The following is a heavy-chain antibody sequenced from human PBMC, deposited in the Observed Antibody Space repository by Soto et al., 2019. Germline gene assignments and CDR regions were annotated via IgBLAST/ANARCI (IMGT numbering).Heavy chain of an antibody. CDR2: ISAYNGDT. Sequence: QVQLVQSGAEVEKPGASVKVSCKASGYTFINYGINWVRQAPGQGLEWMGWISAYNGDTNYAQILQGRVTMTTDTSTTTAYMELRSLRSDDTAVYYCARGCSLGGGWCYFDYWGQGTLVTVSS. J-gene: IGHJ4*02. CDR3: ARGCSLGGGWCYFDY. CDR1: GYTFINYG. D-gene: IGHD6-19*01. V-gene: IGHV1-18*01.